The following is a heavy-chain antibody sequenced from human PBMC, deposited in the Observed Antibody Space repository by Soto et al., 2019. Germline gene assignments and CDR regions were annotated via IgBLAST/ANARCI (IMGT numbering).Heavy chain of an antibody. V-gene: IGHV3-74*01. CDR2: INTDGSST. J-gene: IGHJ4*02. D-gene: IGHD3-10*01. CDR3: ARAGSYRFDY. CDR1: GFTFSSYW. Sequence: EVQLVESGGGLVQPGGSLRLSCEGSGFTFSSYWVHWVRQAPGKGLVWVSRINTDGSSTGSADSVKGRFTISRDNAKNTLYLQMNSLRVEDTAVYYCARAGSYRFDYWGQGTLVTVSS.